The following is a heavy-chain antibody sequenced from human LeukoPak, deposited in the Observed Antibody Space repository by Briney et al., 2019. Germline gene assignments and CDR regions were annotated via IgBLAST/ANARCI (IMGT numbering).Heavy chain of an antibody. Sequence: GGSLRLSCAASGFTFSSDAMRWVRQAPGKGLEWVSAISSSGGSTYYADSVRGRFIISRDSSKNTLYLQMNSLRAGDTAVYYCARVRKYSGYYSWYFDLWGRGTLVTVSS. J-gene: IGHJ2*01. D-gene: IGHD5-12*01. CDR3: ARVRKYSGYYSWYFDL. CDR1: GFTFSSDA. V-gene: IGHV3-23*01. CDR2: ISSSGGST.